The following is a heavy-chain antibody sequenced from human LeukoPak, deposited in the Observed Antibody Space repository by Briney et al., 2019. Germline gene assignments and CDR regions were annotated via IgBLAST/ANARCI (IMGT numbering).Heavy chain of an antibody. D-gene: IGHD5-18*01. V-gene: IGHV3-23*01. J-gene: IGHJ4*02. CDR3: ARGRGYSYGSFDY. CDR1: GFTFSSYS. CDR2: ISGSGGST. Sequence: GGSLRLSCAASGFTFSSYSMNWVRQAPGKGLEWVSAISGSGGSTYYADSVKGRFTISRDNSKNTLYLQMNSLRVEDTAVYYCARGRGYSYGSFDYWGQGTLVTVSS.